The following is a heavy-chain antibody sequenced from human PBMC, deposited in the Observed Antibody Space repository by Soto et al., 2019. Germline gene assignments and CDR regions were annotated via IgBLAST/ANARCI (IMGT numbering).Heavy chain of an antibody. CDR1: GYTFTSYG. J-gene: IGHJ4*02. CDR3: ARDFGGGSPTYFDY. CDR2: ISAYNGNT. Sequence: ASVKVSCKASGYTFTSYGISWVRQAPGQGLEWMGWISAYNGNTNYAQKLQGRVTMTTDTSTSTAYMALRSLRSDDTAVYYCARDFGGGSPTYFDYWGQGTLVTVSS. D-gene: IGHD2-15*01. V-gene: IGHV1-18*01.